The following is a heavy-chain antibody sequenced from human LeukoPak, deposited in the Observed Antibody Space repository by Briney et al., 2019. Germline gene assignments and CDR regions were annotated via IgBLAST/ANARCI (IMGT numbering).Heavy chain of an antibody. CDR3: VPYCSGGSCYSGYYFDY. Sequence: PGGSLRVSCAASGFAFSDYYMSWIRQAPGKGLEWVSYISSSGSTIYYADSVKGRFTISRDNAKNSLYLQMNSLRAEDTAVYYCVPYCSGGSCYSGYYFDYWGQGTLVTVSS. CDR1: GFAFSDYY. D-gene: IGHD2-15*01. J-gene: IGHJ4*02. CDR2: ISSSGSTI. V-gene: IGHV3-11*01.